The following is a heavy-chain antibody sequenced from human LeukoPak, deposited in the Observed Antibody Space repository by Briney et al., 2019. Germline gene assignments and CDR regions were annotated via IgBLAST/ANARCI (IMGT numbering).Heavy chain of an antibody. CDR3: ATIPGYSSSWLII. D-gene: IGHD6-13*01. CDR2: IYYSGST. J-gene: IGHJ4*02. CDR1: GVSISSSSYY. V-gene: IGHV4-39*01. Sequence: SETLSLTCTGSGVSISSSSYYWGWIRQPPGKGLEWIGSIYYSGSTYYNPSLKSRVTISVDTSKNQFSLKLSSVTAADTAVYYCATIPGYSSSWLIIWGQGTLVTVSS.